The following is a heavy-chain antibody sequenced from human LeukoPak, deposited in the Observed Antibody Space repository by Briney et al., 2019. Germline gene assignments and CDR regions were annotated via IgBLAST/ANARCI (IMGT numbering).Heavy chain of an antibody. CDR3: ARISGRDTAMVTDC. CDR2: IDWDDDK. CDR1: GFSLSTSGMR. J-gene: IGHJ4*02. D-gene: IGHD5-18*01. Sequence: SGPTLVNPTQTLTLTCTFSGFSLSTSGMRVSWIRQPPVKALEWLARIDWDDDKFYSTSLKTRLTISKDTSIDQVVLTMTNMDPVDTATYYCARISGRDTAMVTDCWGQGTLVTVSS. V-gene: IGHV2-70*04.